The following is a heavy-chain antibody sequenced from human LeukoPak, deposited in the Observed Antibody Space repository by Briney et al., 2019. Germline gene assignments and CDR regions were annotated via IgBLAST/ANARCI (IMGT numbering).Heavy chain of an antibody. V-gene: IGHV4-38-2*02. CDR1: GYSISSGYY. J-gene: IGHJ5*02. CDR3: ARGEQLADNWFDP. D-gene: IGHD6-13*01. Sequence: SETLSLTCTVSGYSISSGYYWGWIRQPPGKGLEWIGSIYHSGSTYYNPSLKSRVTISVDTSKNQFSLKLSSVTAADTAVYYCARGEQLADNWFDPWGQGTLVTVSS. CDR2: IYHSGST.